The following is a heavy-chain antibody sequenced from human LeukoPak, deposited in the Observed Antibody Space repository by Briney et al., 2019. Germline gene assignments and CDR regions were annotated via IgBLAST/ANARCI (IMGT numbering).Heavy chain of an antibody. CDR3: ARMYYYDSSGPFDY. Sequence: ASVKVSCKASGYTFTSYGISWVRQAPGQGLEWMGWISAYNGNTNYAQKLQGRVTMTTDTSTSTAYMELRSLRSDDTAVYYCARMYYYDSSGPFDYWGQGTRVTVSS. CDR1: GYTFTSYG. J-gene: IGHJ4*02. D-gene: IGHD3-22*01. CDR2: ISAYNGNT. V-gene: IGHV1-18*01.